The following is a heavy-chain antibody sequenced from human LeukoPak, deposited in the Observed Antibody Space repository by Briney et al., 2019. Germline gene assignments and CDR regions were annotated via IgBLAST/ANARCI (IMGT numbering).Heavy chain of an antibody. V-gene: IGHV3-30*03. CDR1: GFTFSSYG. D-gene: IGHD1-26*01. Sequence: PGGSLKLSCAASGFTFSSYGMHWVRQAPGKGLEWVAVISYDGSNKYYADSVKGRFTISRDNPKNTLYLQMNSLRAEDTAVYYCARDLLGWELHYFDYWGQGTLVTVSS. CDR2: ISYDGSNK. J-gene: IGHJ4*02. CDR3: ARDLLGWELHYFDY.